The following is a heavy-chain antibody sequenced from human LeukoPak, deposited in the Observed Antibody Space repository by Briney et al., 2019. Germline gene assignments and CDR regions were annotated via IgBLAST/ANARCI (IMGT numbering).Heavy chain of an antibody. CDR2: ISSSSSYI. Sequence: GGTLRLSCAASGFTFSSYGMNWVRQAPGKGLEWVSSISSSSSYIYYADSVKGRFTISRDNAKNSLYLQMNSLRAEDTAVYYCARGDDSSGYYYAHFDYWGQGTLVTVSS. D-gene: IGHD3-22*01. V-gene: IGHV3-21*01. CDR1: GFTFSSYG. CDR3: ARGDDSSGYYYAHFDY. J-gene: IGHJ4*02.